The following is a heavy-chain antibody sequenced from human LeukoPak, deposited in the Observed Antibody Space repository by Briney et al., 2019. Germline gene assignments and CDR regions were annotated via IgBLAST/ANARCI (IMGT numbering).Heavy chain of an antibody. Sequence: GASVKVSCKASGYTFTSYYMHWVRQAPGQGLEWVGIIHPNNGNTRYAQKFQGRVTMTRDTSTSTVYMELSSLRSEDTAVYYCARERWTYDSSGYYEYWGQGTLVTASS. V-gene: IGHV1-46*01. CDR3: ARERWTYDSSGYYEY. CDR1: GYTFTSYY. CDR2: IHPNNGNT. J-gene: IGHJ4*02. D-gene: IGHD3-22*01.